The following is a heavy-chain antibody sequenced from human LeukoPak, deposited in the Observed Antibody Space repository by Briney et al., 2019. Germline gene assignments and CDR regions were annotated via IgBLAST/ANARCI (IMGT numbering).Heavy chain of an antibody. D-gene: IGHD6-25*01. CDR1: GFTFSDAW. CDR3: TTRRQDGC. V-gene: IGHV3-15*01. CDR2: IKSKIDGGTI. Sequence: GGSLRFSCVASGFTFSDAWMSWFRQAPGKGLEWVGRIKSKIDGGTIDCGAPVKGRFTISRDDSRNTLYLQMNSLKTEDTAVYYCTTRRQDGCWGQGTLVTVS. J-gene: IGHJ4*02.